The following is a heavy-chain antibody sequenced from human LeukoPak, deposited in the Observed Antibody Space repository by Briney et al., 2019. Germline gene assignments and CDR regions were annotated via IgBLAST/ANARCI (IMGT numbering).Heavy chain of an antibody. Sequence: GASVKVSCKASGYTFTGYYMHWVRQAPGQGLEWMGWINPNSGGTNYAQKFQGWVTMTRDTSISTANMELSRLRSDDTAVYYCARSANYGDHLDYWGQGTLVTVSS. D-gene: IGHD4-17*01. CDR1: GYTFTGYY. CDR2: INPNSGGT. J-gene: IGHJ4*02. CDR3: ARSANYGDHLDY. V-gene: IGHV1-2*04.